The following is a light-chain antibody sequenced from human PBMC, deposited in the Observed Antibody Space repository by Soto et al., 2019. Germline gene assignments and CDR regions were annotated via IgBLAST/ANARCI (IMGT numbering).Light chain of an antibody. CDR2: AAS. CDR1: QSISSY. Sequence: DIQMTQSPSSLSASVGDRVTITCRASQSISSYLNWYQQKPGKAPKLMIYAASSLQSWVQSRFSGSGAGTDFTLTISSLQPEDFATYYCQQSYSTPYTFGQGTKLEIK. V-gene: IGKV1-39*01. J-gene: IGKJ2*01. CDR3: QQSYSTPYT.